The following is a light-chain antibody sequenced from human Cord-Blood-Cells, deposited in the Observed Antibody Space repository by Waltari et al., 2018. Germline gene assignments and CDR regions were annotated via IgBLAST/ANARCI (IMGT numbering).Light chain of an antibody. V-gene: IGKV2D-29*01. J-gene: IGKJ2*03. CDR3: VQSIQLSYS. CDR2: EVS. Sequence: DMEMTQTPLSLSVAPANLASIYCTSSQSVLHSDGKTYLYWYLQQPGQAPKLLIYEVSNRFSGVPDRFSGSGSGTDFTLKISRVEAEDVGGYYCVQSIQLSYSLGQGTKLEIK. CDR1: QSVLHSDGKTY.